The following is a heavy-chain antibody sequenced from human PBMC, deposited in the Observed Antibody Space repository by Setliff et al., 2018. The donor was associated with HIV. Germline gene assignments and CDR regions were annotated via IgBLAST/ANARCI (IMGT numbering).Heavy chain of an antibody. Sequence: GGSLRLSCVASGFTFSTFAMHWVRQAPGKGLEWVSVISYDGSHISYADSVKGRFTISRDNSKNTLYLQMNSLRTEDTAVYYCARVFSSSWYGIDCWGQGTLVTVS. CDR3: ARVFSSSWYGIDC. V-gene: IGHV3-30*01. D-gene: IGHD6-13*01. J-gene: IGHJ4*02. CDR1: GFTFSTFA. CDR2: ISYDGSHI.